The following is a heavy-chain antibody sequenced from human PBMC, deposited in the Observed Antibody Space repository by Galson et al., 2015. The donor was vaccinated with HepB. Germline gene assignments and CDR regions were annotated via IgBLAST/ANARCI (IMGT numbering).Heavy chain of an antibody. CDR1: GGTFSTYA. CDR2: ILPIRDIA. CDR3: SRGAVPAANAPFDY. D-gene: IGHD2-2*01. J-gene: IGHJ4*02. Sequence: SVKVSCKASGGTFSTYAVNWVRQAPGQGLEWMGRILPIRDIANYAQKFQGRVTITADKSTSTAYMELTNLRSEDTALYYCSRGAVPAANAPFDYCGQGTLVTVSS. V-gene: IGHV1-69*04.